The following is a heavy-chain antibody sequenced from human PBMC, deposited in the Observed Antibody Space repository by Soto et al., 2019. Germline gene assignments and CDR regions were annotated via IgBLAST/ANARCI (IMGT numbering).Heavy chain of an antibody. J-gene: IGHJ4*02. D-gene: IGHD3-3*01. Sequence: QVQLVESGGGVVQPGRSLRLSCTASGFIFSQYVMHWVRQAPGKGLEWVAIISYDATNQYYADSVRGRFTISRDNSNNAVDLQMNRLSAEDTAVYYCAREGVGPYDFWSGYYVHCGQGTLVTVS. CDR1: GFIFSQYV. CDR3: AREGVGPYDFWSGYYVH. V-gene: IGHV3-30-3*01. CDR2: ISYDATNQ.